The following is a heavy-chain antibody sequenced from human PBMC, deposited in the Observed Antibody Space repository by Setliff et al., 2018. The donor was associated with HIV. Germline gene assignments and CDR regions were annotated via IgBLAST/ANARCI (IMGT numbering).Heavy chain of an antibody. CDR3: ARDAAYSSSSAYFDY. CDR1: GYTFTGYY. CDR2: ITPKSGGT. Sequence: ASVKVSCKASGYTFTGYYMHWVRQAPGQGLEWVGWITPKSGGTNFAQKFQGRVTMTRDTSISTAYMELNSLRPDDTAVYYCARDAAYSSSSAYFDYWGQGTLVTVSS. J-gene: IGHJ4*02. D-gene: IGHD6-6*01. V-gene: IGHV1-2*02.